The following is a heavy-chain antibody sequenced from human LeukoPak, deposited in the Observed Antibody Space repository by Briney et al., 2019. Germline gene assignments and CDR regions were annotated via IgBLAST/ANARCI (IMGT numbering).Heavy chain of an antibody. V-gene: IGHV1-8*01. J-gene: IGHJ6*02. Sequence: ASVKVSCKASGYTFTSYDINWVRQATGQGLEWMGWMNPNSGNTGYAQKFQGRVTMTRNTSISTAYMELSSLRSEDTAVYYCARALNGDDFWSGYPYYYYGMDVWGQGTTVTVPS. D-gene: IGHD3-3*01. CDR1: GYTFTSYD. CDR2: MNPNSGNT. CDR3: ARALNGDDFWSGYPYYYYGMDV.